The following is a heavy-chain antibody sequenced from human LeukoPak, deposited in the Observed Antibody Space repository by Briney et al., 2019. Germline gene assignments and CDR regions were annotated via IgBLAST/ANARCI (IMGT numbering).Heavy chain of an antibody. CDR1: GYTFTGYY. Sequence: PVASVKVSCKASGYTFTGYYMHWVRQAPGQGLEWMGWINPNSGGTNYAQKFQGRVTMTRDTSISTAYMELSRLRSDDTAVYYCAREVTELPTSFDYWGQGTLVTVSS. CDR2: INPNSGGT. D-gene: IGHD1-26*01. J-gene: IGHJ4*02. CDR3: AREVTELPTSFDY. V-gene: IGHV1-2*02.